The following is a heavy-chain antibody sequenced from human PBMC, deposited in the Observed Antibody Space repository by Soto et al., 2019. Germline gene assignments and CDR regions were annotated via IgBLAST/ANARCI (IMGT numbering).Heavy chain of an antibody. CDR1: GYTFTSYG. J-gene: IGHJ5*02. Sequence: ASVKVSCKASGYTFTSYGISWVRQAPGQGLEWMGWISAYNGNTNYAQKLQGRVTMTTDTSTSTAYMELRSLRSDDTAVYYCAREVARGLRFNDNWFDPWGQGTLVTVSS. D-gene: IGHD5-12*01. CDR3: AREVARGLRFNDNWFDP. V-gene: IGHV1-18*01. CDR2: ISAYNGNT.